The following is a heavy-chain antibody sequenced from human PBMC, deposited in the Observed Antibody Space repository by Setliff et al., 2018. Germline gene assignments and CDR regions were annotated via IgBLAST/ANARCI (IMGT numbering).Heavy chain of an antibody. CDR2: FRPSGKT. CDR3: VRDAGDGYGVDAYAGGGFDF. CDR1: GSAISSGHY. V-gene: IGHV4-38-2*02. D-gene: IGHD4-17*01. Sequence: SETLSLTCAVSGSAISSGHYWGWIRQPPGKGLAGIGSFRPSGKTYYNPSLNSRVTISVDTSKKQFSLKVTSVTAADTAVYYCVRDAGDGYGVDAYAGGGFDFWGQGTMVTVSS. J-gene: IGHJ3*01.